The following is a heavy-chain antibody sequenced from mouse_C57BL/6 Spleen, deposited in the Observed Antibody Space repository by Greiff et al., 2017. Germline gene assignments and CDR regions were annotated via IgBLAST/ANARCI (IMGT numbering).Heavy chain of an antibody. CDR1: GYTFTSYW. Sequence: QVQLLQPGAELVKPGASVKLSCKASGYTFTSYWMHWVKQRPGRGLEWIGRIDPNSGGTKYNEKFKSKDTLTVYKPSSTAYMQLSSLTSEDSAVYYSEREVYYYGRSPSYDAMDYWGQGTSVTVSS. V-gene: IGHV1-72*01. CDR2: IDPNSGGT. CDR3: EREVYYYGRSPSYDAMDY. D-gene: IGHD1-1*01. J-gene: IGHJ4*01.